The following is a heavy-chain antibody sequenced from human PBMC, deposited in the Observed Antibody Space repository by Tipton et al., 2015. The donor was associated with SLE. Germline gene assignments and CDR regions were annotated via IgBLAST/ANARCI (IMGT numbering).Heavy chain of an antibody. V-gene: IGHV4-59*01. CDR1: GGSISSYY. CDR2: VHKSGTT. D-gene: IGHD6-13*01. Sequence: TLSLTCTVSGGSISSYYWTWIRQPPGKGLEWIGDVHKSGTTNYNPPLKSRVTISLGTSTNQFSLRLSSVTAADTAVYFCTRSLYNTNWFWFYPWGQGTLVIVSS. CDR3: TRSLYNTNWFWFYP. J-gene: IGHJ5*02.